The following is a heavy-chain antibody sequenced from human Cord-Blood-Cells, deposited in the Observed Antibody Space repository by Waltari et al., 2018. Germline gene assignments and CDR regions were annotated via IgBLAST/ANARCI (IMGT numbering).Heavy chain of an antibody. J-gene: IGHJ6*02. V-gene: IGHV1-2*04. CDR2: INPNSGGT. D-gene: IGHD1-26*01. Sequence: QVQLVQSGAEVKKPGASVKVSCKASGYTFTGYYMHWVRQAPGPGLEWMGWINPNSGGTNYAQKFQGWVTMTRDTSISTAYMELSRLRSDDTAVYYCARTSIVGATRYYYYGMDVWGQGTTVTVSS. CDR1: GYTFTGYY. CDR3: ARTSIVGATRYYYYGMDV.